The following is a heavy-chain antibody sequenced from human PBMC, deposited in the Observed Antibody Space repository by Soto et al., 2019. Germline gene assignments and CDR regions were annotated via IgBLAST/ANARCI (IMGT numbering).Heavy chain of an antibody. V-gene: IGHV1-18*01. J-gene: IGHJ4*02. Sequence: QVQLVQSGGEVKKPGASVKVSCKASGYTFTSYGISWVRQAPGQGREWVGWIHTYNGNTNFAQKLQGRVTLTTDTSTSTAYMELRSLRSDDTAVYYCARDSDYIIAYWGQGTLVTVSS. CDR1: GYTFTSYG. CDR3: ARDSDYIIAY. CDR2: IHTYNGNT. D-gene: IGHD4-17*01.